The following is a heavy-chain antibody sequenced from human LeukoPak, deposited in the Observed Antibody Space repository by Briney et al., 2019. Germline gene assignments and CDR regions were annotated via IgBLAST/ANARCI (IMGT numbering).Heavy chain of an antibody. CDR2: IYHSGST. V-gene: IGHV4-38-2*02. J-gene: IGHJ2*01. CDR1: GYSISSGYY. CDR3: ASRSGWPYWYFDL. Sequence: SETLSLTCTVSGYSISSGYYWSWIRQPPGKGLEWIGSIYHSGSTYYNPSLKSRVTISVDTSKNQFSLKLSSVTAADTAVYYCASRSGWPYWYFDLWGRGTLVTVSS. D-gene: IGHD6-19*01.